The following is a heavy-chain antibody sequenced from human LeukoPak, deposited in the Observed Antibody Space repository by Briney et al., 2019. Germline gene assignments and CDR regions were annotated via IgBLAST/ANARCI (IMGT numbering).Heavy chain of an antibody. CDR1: GGTFSSYA. D-gene: IGHD4-17*01. Sequence: GSSVKVSCKASGGTFSSYAISWVRQAPGQGLEWMGGIIPIFGTANYAQKFQGRVTITADESTSTAYMELSSLRSEDTAVYYCARGRRYGDYESVWFDPWGQGTLVTVSS. CDR3: ARGRRYGDYESVWFDP. CDR2: IIPIFGTA. V-gene: IGHV1-69*01. J-gene: IGHJ5*02.